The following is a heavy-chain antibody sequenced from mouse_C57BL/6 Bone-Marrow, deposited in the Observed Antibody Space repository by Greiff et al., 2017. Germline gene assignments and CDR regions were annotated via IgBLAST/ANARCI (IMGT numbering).Heavy chain of an antibody. CDR3: TTYYYVFAY. J-gene: IGHJ3*01. Sequence: EVKLMESGAELVRPGASVKLSCTASGFNIKDDYMHWVKQRPEQGLEWIGWIDPENGDTEYASKFQGKATITADTSSNTAYLQLSSLTSEDTAVYYCTTYYYVFAYWGQGTLVTVSA. V-gene: IGHV14-4*01. D-gene: IGHD1-1*01. CDR2: IDPENGDT. CDR1: GFNIKDDY.